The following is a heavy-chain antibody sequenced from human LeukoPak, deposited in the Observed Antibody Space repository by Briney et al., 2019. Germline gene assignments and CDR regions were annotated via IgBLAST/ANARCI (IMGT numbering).Heavy chain of an antibody. CDR3: ARGLYDYYFDY. J-gene: IGHJ4*02. CDR2: IYYSGRT. Sequence: SETLSLTCSVSGGSISSYYWNWIRQTPGKGLEWIGYIYYSGRTNYNPSLKSRVTISVDTSKNQFSLKLSSVTAADTAVYYCARGLYDYYFDYWGQGTLVTVSS. D-gene: IGHD3-3*01. CDR1: GGSISSYY. V-gene: IGHV4-59*01.